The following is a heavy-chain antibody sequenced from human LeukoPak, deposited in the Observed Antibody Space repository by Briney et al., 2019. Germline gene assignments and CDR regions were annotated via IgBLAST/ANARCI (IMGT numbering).Heavy chain of an antibody. CDR3: ARVWAERYFDWLPTPYYYYYYMDV. V-gene: IGHV3-30*03. CDR1: GFTFSNYG. J-gene: IGHJ6*03. CDR2: ILYDGSNK. Sequence: GRSQRLSCAASGFTFSNYGMHWVRQAPGKGLEWVAVILYDGSNKYYVDSVKGRFTISRDNAKNSLYLQMNSLRAEDTAVYYCARVWAERYFDWLPTPYYYYYYMDVWGKGTTVTVSS. D-gene: IGHD3-9*01.